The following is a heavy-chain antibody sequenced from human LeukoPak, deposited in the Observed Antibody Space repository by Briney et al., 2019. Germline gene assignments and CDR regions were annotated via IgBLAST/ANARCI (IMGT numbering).Heavy chain of an antibody. J-gene: IGHJ3*02. Sequence: GGSLRLSCAASGFTFSSYAMSWVRQAPGKGLEWVSAISGSGGSTYYADSVKGRFTISRDNSKNTLYLQMNSLRAEDTAVYYCATRLGVTLGERRGAFDIWGQGTMVTVSS. V-gene: IGHV3-23*01. D-gene: IGHD3-16*01. CDR2: ISGSGGST. CDR1: GFTFSSYA. CDR3: ATRLGVTLGERRGAFDI.